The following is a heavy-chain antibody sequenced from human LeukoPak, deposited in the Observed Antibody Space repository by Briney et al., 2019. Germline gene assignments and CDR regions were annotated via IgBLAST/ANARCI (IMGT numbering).Heavy chain of an antibody. CDR2: IYHSGST. CDR1: GGSISSSIYY. CDR3: ARIADY. D-gene: IGHD2-21*01. J-gene: IGHJ4*02. Sequence: PSETLSLTCIVSGGSISSSIYYWGWIRQPPGKGLEWIGSIYHSGSTYYNPSLKSRVTISVDTSKNQFSLKLSSVTAADTAVYYCARIADYWGQGTLVTVSS. V-gene: IGHV4-39*07.